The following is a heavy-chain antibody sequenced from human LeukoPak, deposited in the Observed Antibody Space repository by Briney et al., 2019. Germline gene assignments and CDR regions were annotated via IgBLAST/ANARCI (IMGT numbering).Heavy chain of an antibody. CDR3: ARSYGGNPGA. J-gene: IGHJ5*02. CDR2: INTDGSTT. D-gene: IGHD4-23*01. V-gene: IGHV3-74*01. Sequence: GGSLRLSCAASGFTFSSSWMHWVRQAPGKGLVWASRINTDGSTTGYADSVEGRFTISRDNAKNTLYLQMNTLRAEDTAVYYCARSYGGNPGAWGQGTLVTVSS. CDR1: GFTFSSSW.